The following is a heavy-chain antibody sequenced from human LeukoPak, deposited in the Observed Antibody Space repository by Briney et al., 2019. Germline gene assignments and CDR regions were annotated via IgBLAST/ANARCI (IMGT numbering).Heavy chain of an antibody. V-gene: IGHV3-23*01. CDR3: AKYPVLIKVATQYRHGMATIHSHYFDY. CDR1: GFTFSSYS. CDR2: ISGSGGST. D-gene: IGHD5-24*01. J-gene: IGHJ4*02. Sequence: HPGGSLRLSCAASGFTFSSYSMNWVRQAPGKGLEWVSAISGSGGSTYYADSVKGRFTISRDNSKNTLYLQMNSLRAEDTAVYYCAKYPVLIKVATQYRHGMATIHSHYFDYWGQGTLVTVSS.